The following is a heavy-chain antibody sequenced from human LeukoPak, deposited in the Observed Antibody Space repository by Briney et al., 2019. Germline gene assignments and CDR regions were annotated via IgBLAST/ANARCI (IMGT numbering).Heavy chain of an antibody. CDR2: VDPNSGAT. J-gene: IGHJ4*02. Sequence: ASVKVSCKASGYTFTGYNMHWVRQAPGQGLEWMGWVDPNSGATKYAQKFQGRVTMTRDTSISTAYMELSRLRSDDTAVYYCAKIAGNLDWSLYLFDYWSQGTLVTVSS. D-gene: IGHD3-9*01. CDR1: GYTFTGYN. CDR3: AKIAGNLDWSLYLFDY. V-gene: IGHV1-2*02.